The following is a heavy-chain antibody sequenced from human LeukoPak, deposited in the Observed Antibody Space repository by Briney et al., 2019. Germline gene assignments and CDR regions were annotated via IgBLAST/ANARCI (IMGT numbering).Heavy chain of an antibody. J-gene: IGHJ4*02. CDR3: ASGGTRAYYYDSSGYSD. V-gene: IGHV1-18*01. CDR1: GYTFTSYG. D-gene: IGHD3-22*01. Sequence: ASVKVSCKASGYTFTSYGISWVRQAPGQGLEWMGRISAYNGNTNYAQKLQGRVTMTTDTSTSTAYMELRSLRSDDTAVYYCASGGTRAYYYDSSGYSDWGQGTLVTVSS. CDR2: ISAYNGNT.